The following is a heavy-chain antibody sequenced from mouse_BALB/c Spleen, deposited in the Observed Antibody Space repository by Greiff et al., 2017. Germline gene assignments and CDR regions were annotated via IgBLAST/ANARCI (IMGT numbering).Heavy chain of an antibody. D-gene: IGHD1-1*01. CDR2: ILPGSGST. CDR1: GYTFSSYW. V-gene: IGHV1-9*01. CDR3: ARSMVSTTVVAFDY. Sequence: VQLQQSGAELMKPGASVKISCKATGYTFSSYWIEWVKQRPGHGLEWIGEILPGSGSTNYNEKFKGKATFTADTSSNTAYMQLSSLTSEDSAVYYCARSMVSTTVVAFDYWGQGTTLTVSS. J-gene: IGHJ2*01.